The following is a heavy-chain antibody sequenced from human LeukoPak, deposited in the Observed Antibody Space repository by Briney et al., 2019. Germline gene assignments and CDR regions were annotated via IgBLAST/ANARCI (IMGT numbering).Heavy chain of an antibody. Sequence: GGSLRLSCAASGFTFSSFGMHWVRQAPGKGLGWVAVIWFDGTNKYYADSVKGRFTISRDNSKKTLYLQMNSLRAEDMAVYYCAKDQYDILTGTTYYFDYWGQGTLVTVSS. V-gene: IGHV3-33*06. CDR2: IWFDGTNK. CDR1: GFTFSSFG. J-gene: IGHJ4*02. CDR3: AKDQYDILTGTTYYFDY. D-gene: IGHD3-9*01.